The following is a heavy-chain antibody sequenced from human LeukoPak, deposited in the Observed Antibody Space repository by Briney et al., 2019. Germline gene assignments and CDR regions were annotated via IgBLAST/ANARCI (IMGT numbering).Heavy chain of an antibody. J-gene: IGHJ3*02. V-gene: IGHV1-18*01. CDR3: ARVNLAYCGGDCFDAFDI. CDR1: GYTFTSYG. Sequence: ASVKVSCKASGYTFTSYGISWVRQAPGQGHEWMGWISAYNGNTNYAQKLQGRVTMTTDTSTSTAYMELRSLRSDDTAVYYCARVNLAYCGGDCFDAFDIWGQGTMVTVSS. CDR2: ISAYNGNT. D-gene: IGHD2-21*02.